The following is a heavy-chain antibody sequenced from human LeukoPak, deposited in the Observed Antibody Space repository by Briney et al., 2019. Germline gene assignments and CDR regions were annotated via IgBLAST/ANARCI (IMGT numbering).Heavy chain of an antibody. Sequence: PSETLALTCTVSGCSISSYYWSWIRQPPGKGLEWIGYIYYSGNTNYNPSLKSRVTISVDTSKNQFSLKLSSVTAAETAVYYCARVDTAMVTAWGQGTLVTVSS. V-gene: IGHV4-59*01. D-gene: IGHD5-18*01. CDR3: ARVDTAMVTA. CDR2: IYYSGNT. J-gene: IGHJ4*02. CDR1: GCSISSYY.